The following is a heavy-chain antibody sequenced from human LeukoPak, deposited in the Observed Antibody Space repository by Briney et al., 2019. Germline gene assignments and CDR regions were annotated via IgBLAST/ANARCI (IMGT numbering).Heavy chain of an antibody. Sequence: PGGSLRLSCTASGFTFGDYAMSWVRQAPGKGLEGVGFIGSKAYGGTTEYAASVKGRFTISRDDSKSIAYLQMNSLKTEDTAVYYCTRLRGAVYYYMDVWGKGTTVTISS. D-gene: IGHD1-26*01. V-gene: IGHV3-49*04. CDR2: IGSKAYGGTT. CDR3: TRLRGAVYYYMDV. CDR1: GFTFGDYA. J-gene: IGHJ6*03.